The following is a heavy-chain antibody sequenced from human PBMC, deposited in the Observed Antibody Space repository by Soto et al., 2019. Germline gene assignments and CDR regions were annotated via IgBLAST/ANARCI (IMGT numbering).Heavy chain of an antibody. CDR1: GDSISSATHY. D-gene: IGHD1-20*01. CDR2: VSSSGNS. J-gene: IGHJ4*02. V-gene: IGHV4-31*03. CDR3: VGRITPLYNYFDS. Sequence: SETLSLTCTVSGDSISSATHYWNWIRQHPGKGLEWIGYVSSSGNSYYSPSLKSRAFMSVDTSKNLFSLKLSSVTAADTAIYYCVGRITPLYNYFDSWGQGTQLTVSS.